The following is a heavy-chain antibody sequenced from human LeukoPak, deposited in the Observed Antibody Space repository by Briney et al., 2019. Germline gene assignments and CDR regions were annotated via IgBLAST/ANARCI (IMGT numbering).Heavy chain of an antibody. V-gene: IGHV3-21*04. Sequence: GGSLRLSCAASGFTFSSYSMNWVRQAPGKGLEWVSSISSRSSYIYYADSVKGRFTISRDNSKNTLSLQMTSLRAEDTAVYYCATARGGYWGQGTLVTVSS. J-gene: IGHJ4*02. D-gene: IGHD2-15*01. CDR2: ISSRSSYI. CDR1: GFTFSSYS. CDR3: ATARGGY.